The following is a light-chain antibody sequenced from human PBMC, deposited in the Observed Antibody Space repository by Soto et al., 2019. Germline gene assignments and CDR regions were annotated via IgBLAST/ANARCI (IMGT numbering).Light chain of an antibody. CDR2: EVN. V-gene: IGLV2-14*01. Sequence: QSALTQPASLSGSPGQSITISCTGTSSDIGAYDYVSWFQQHPGKAPKLMISEVNNRPSGVSNRFSGSKSGNTAYLTISGLQVEDETEYFWFPFTTNSSHCLGTGTKGNVL. CDR1: SSDIGAYDY. J-gene: IGLJ1*01. CDR3: FPFTTNSSHC.